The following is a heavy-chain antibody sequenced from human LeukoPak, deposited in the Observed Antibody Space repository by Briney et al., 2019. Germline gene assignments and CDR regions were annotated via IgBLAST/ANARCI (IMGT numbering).Heavy chain of an antibody. CDR3: VSGDYGNY. CDR1: GFAFSSYW. V-gene: IGHV3-74*01. D-gene: IGHD4-17*01. Sequence: GGSLRLSCAASGFAFSSYWLHWVRQAPGKGLVWVSRVNSDGSSTNYADSVEGRFAVSRDNAKNTLFLQMNSLRVEDTALYYCVSGDYGNYWGQGTLVTVSS. CDR2: VNSDGSST. J-gene: IGHJ4*02.